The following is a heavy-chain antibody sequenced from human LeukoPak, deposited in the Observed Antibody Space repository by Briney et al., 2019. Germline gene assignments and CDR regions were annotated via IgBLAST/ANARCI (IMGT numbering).Heavy chain of an antibody. Sequence: GGSLRLSCVASGFTFSSYAVTWVRQAPGKGLEWVSSISGSGGRTDYADSVKGRFTISRDYSKNTLYLQMNSLGADDTAVYYCAKGRGHCIDGVCHNYYYMDVWGKGTTVTVS. CDR3: AKGRGHCIDGVCHNYYYMDV. D-gene: IGHD2-8*01. CDR1: GFTFSSYA. CDR2: ISGSGGRT. V-gene: IGHV3-23*01. J-gene: IGHJ6*03.